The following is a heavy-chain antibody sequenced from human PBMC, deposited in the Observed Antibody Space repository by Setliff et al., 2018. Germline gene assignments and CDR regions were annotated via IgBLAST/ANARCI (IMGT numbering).Heavy chain of an antibody. CDR1: GFAFGDHY. J-gene: IGHJ3*02. Sequence: GGSLRLSCAASGFAFGDHYMSWIRQAPGKGLGWLAYIASNGYFTDYADAVKGRFVISRDNSQNSLHLQINGLRVEDTAEYYCAKGGGDWDNQHYVYDIWGQGTMVTVSS. D-gene: IGHD2-21*02. CDR2: IASNGYFT. V-gene: IGHV3-11*01. CDR3: AKGGGDWDNQHYVYDI.